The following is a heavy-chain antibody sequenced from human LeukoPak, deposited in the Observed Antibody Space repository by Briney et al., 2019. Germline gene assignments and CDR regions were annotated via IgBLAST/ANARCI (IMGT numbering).Heavy chain of an antibody. CDR3: AKDDAWLRYGE. J-gene: IGHJ4*02. Sequence: PGGSLRLSCAASGFSFNSYSMNWVRQAPGKGLEWVSSISSSSSYIYYADSVKGRFTISRDNSKNTVYLEVISLTDEDTAVYYCAKDDAWLRYGEWSQGTLVTVSS. V-gene: IGHV3-21*04. D-gene: IGHD3-10*01. CDR1: GFSFNSYS. CDR2: ISSSSSYI.